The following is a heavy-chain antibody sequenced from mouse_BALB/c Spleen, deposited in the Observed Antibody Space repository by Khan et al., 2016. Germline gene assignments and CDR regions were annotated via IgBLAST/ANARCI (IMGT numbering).Heavy chain of an antibody. J-gene: IGHJ4*01. Sequence: QVQLKQSGPELVRPGVSVKISCKGSGYTFTDYAMHWVKQSHAKSLEWLGVISTYSGNTNYKQKFKGKATMTVDKSYRTALMELARLTSEDSAIYSCARWGGTYGYAMDYWGQGTSVTVSS. CDR3: ARWGGTYGYAMDY. D-gene: IGHD1-1*02. CDR2: ISTYSGNT. V-gene: IGHV1S137*01. CDR1: GYTFTDYA.